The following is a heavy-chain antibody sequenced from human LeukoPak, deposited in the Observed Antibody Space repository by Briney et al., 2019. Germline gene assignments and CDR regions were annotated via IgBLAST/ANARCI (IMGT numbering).Heavy chain of an antibody. J-gene: IGHJ4*02. CDR2: TSSSDAGT. CDR1: GFPLSSYA. Sequence: GGSLRLSCAASGFPLSSYALSWVRQAPGKGLEWVSATSSSDAGTYYADSVRGRFTISRDNSKNTLYLQMNSLRVEDAGVYYCARAPVTSCRGAYCYPFDYWGQGTLVTVSS. CDR3: ARAPVTSCRGAYCYPFDY. V-gene: IGHV3-23*01. D-gene: IGHD2-21*01.